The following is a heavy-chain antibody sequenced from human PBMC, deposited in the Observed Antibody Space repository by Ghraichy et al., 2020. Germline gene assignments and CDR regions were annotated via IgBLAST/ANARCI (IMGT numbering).Heavy chain of an antibody. CDR3: AKRRDPGSSYSSIDY. Sequence: SCAASGFTFSSYGMHWVRQAPGKGPEWVAVISYDGNNEYYVDSVKGRFTISRDDSKNTLYLQMNSLNTEDMATYYCAKRRDPGSSYSSIDYWGQGTLVTVSS. CDR2: ISYDGNNE. CDR1: GFTFSSYG. J-gene: IGHJ4*02. V-gene: IGHV3-30*18. D-gene: IGHD2-21*01.